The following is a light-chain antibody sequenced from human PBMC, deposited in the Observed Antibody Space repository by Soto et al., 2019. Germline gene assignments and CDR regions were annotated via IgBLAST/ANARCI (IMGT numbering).Light chain of an antibody. CDR2: EAS. Sequence: DIHLTQSPSFLSASVGDRVTITCRASQGISSFLAWYQQKPGKAPKLLIYEASTLQSGVPSRFSGSGSATEFTLTISSMQPEDFATYYCQQLNTYPLTFGGGTKVEI. J-gene: IGKJ4*01. CDR3: QQLNTYPLT. CDR1: QGISSF. V-gene: IGKV1-9*01.